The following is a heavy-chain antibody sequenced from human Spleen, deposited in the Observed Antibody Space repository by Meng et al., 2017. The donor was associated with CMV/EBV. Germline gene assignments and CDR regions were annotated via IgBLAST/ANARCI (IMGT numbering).Heavy chain of an antibody. D-gene: IGHD6-13*01. Sequence: GGSLRLSCAASGFTFSFYALSWVRQAPGKGLEWVSAVTGSGGSTYYADSVKGRFTISRDNSKNTLYLQMNSLRVEDTAVYYCAKAFSSSWYREYYDYWGQGTLVTVSS. CDR1: GFTFSFYA. CDR2: VTGSGGST. J-gene: IGHJ4*02. V-gene: IGHV3-23*01. CDR3: AKAFSSSWYREYYDY.